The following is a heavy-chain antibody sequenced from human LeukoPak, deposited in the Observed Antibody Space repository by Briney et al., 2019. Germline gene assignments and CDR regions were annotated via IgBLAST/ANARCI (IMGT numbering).Heavy chain of an antibody. Sequence: SETLSLTCTVSGGPISSYYWSWIRQPPGKGLEWIGYIYYSGSTNYNPSLKSRVTISVDTSKNQFSLKLSSVTAADTAVYYCAREGYSYGYAGYMDVWGKGTTVTISS. V-gene: IGHV4-59*01. D-gene: IGHD5-18*01. CDR3: AREGYSYGYAGYMDV. CDR1: GGPISSYY. J-gene: IGHJ6*03. CDR2: IYYSGST.